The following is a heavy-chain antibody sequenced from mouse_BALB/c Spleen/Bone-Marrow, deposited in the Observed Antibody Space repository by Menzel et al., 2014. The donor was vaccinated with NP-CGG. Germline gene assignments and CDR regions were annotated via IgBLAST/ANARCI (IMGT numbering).Heavy chain of an antibody. V-gene: IGHV1-4*01. CDR2: INPSTGYT. J-gene: IGHJ2*01. D-gene: IGHD4-1*01. CDR3: ATGTYYFDY. Sequence: QVQLQQSGAELAKPGASVKMSCKASGYTFTSYRMHWVKQRPGQGLEWIGYINPSTGYTEYNQKFKDKATLTADKSSSTAYMQLSSLTSEDSAVYHCATGTYYFDYWGQGTTLTVSS. CDR1: GYTFTSYR.